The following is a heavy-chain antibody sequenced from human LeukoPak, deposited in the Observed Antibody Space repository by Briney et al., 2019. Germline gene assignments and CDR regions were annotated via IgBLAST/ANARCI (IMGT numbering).Heavy chain of an antibody. D-gene: IGHD1-26*01. J-gene: IGHJ4*02. V-gene: IGHV1-8*01. CDR3: AREAGSYDGYYFDY. CDR2: MNPNSGNT. Sequence: ASVKVSCKASGYTFTSYDINRVRQATGQGLEWMGWMNPNSGNTGYAQKFQGRVTMTRNTSISTAYMELSSLRSEDTAVYYCAREAGSYDGYYFDYWGQGTLVTVSS. CDR1: GYTFTSYD.